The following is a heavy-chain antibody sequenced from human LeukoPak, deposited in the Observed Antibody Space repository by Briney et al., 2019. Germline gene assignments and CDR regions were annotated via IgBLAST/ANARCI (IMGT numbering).Heavy chain of an antibody. Sequence: GGSLRLSCAASGFTFSDYYMSWIRQAPGKGLEWVSYISSSGSTIYYADSVKGRFTISRDNAKNSLYLQMNSLRAEDTAVYYCASNSRTYDSSGYFHDAFDIWGQGTMVTVSS. CDR3: ASNSRTYDSSGYFHDAFDI. D-gene: IGHD3-22*01. J-gene: IGHJ3*02. CDR1: GFTFSDYY. CDR2: ISSSGSTI. V-gene: IGHV3-11*01.